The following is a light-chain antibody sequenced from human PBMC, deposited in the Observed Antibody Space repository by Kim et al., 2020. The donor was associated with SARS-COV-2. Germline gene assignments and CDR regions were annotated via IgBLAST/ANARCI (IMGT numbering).Light chain of an antibody. J-gene: IGKJ4*01. CDR3: QQYYSTPLT. Sequence: ATINCMSSQSVLYSSNNKNYLAWYQQKPGQPPKLLIYWASTRESGVPDRFSGSGSGTDFTLTISSLQAEDVAVYYCQQYYSTPLTFGGGTKVDIK. CDR2: WAS. CDR1: QSVLYSSNNKNY. V-gene: IGKV4-1*01.